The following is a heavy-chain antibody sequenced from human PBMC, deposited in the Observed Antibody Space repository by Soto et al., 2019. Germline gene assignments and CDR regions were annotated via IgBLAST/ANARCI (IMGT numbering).Heavy chain of an antibody. Sequence: QVQLVQSGAEVKKPGASVKVSCKASGYTFTSYGITWVRQAPGQGLEWMGWISAYNGNTNYAQKLQGRVTMTTATSTSTAHMGLWILRSNETAVPYRAGGGDDFGKSDIDYWGQGTLVTVSS. J-gene: IGHJ4*02. CDR3: AGGGDDFGKSDIDY. V-gene: IGHV1-18*01. D-gene: IGHD3-3*01. CDR2: ISAYNGNT. CDR1: GYTFTSYG.